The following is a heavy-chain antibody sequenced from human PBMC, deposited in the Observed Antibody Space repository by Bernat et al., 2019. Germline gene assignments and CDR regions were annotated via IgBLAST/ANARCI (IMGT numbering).Heavy chain of an antibody. D-gene: IGHD4-17*01. CDR1: GGSISSSNW. J-gene: IGHJ4*02. CDR2: IHHSGST. V-gene: IGHV4-4*02. Sequence: QVQLQESGPGLVKPSGTLSLTCAVSGGSISSSNWWSWLRQPPGKGLEWIGEIHHSGSTDYNPSLKSRVTISVDKSKNQFSLKLSSVTAADTAVYYCVKDYYGDYGERGFDYWGQGTLVTVSS. CDR3: VKDYYGDYGERGFDY.